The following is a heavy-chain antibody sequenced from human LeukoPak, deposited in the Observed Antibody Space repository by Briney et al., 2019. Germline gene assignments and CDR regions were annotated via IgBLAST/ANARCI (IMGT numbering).Heavy chain of an antibody. V-gene: IGHV3-7*01. CDR2: IKQDVSEK. CDR1: GFTFNSYW. D-gene: IGHD3-22*01. J-gene: IGHJ4*02. CDR3: ARCYGSSGYAY. Sequence: GGSLRLSCAASGFTFNSYWMSWVRQAPGKGLEWVANIKQDVSEKYYVDSVKGRFTISRDNAKNSLYLQMTSLRAEDTAVYYCARCYGSSGYAYWGQGTMVTVSS.